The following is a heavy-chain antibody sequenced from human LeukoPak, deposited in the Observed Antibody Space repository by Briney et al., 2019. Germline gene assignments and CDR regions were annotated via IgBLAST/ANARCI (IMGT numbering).Heavy chain of an antibody. J-gene: IGHJ4*02. Sequence: GRSLRLSCAASGFTFSSYAVHWVRQAPGKGLEWVAVISYDGSNKYYADSVKGRFTISRDNSKNTLYLQMNSLRAEDTAVYYCARDGASQAFDYWGQGTLVTVSS. CDR1: GFTFSSYA. V-gene: IGHV3-30-3*01. CDR2: ISYDGSNK. D-gene: IGHD3-16*01. CDR3: ARDGASQAFDY.